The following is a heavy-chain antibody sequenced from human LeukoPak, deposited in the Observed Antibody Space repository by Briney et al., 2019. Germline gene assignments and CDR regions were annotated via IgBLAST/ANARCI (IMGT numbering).Heavy chain of an antibody. CDR1: GYTFTSYG. Sequence: GASVKVSCKASGYTFTSYGISWVRQAPGQGLEWMGWMNPNSGNTGYAQKFQGRVTMTRNTSISTAYMELSSLRSEDTAVYYCLTYYYDSSGFDYWGQGTLVTVSS. J-gene: IGHJ4*02. V-gene: IGHV1-8*02. CDR2: MNPNSGNT. CDR3: LTYYYDSSGFDY. D-gene: IGHD3-22*01.